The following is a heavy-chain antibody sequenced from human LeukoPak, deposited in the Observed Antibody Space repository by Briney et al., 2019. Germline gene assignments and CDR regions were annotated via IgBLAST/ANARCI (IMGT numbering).Heavy chain of an antibody. V-gene: IGHV1-2*02. CDR2: INPNSGGT. Sequence: ASVKVSCKASGYTFTGYYIHWVRQAPAQGLEWMGWINPNSGGTNCTQKFHGRVTMTRDTSISTAYMELSRLKSDDTAVYYCARQPGDYNYWGQGTLVTVSS. CDR1: GYTFTGYY. J-gene: IGHJ4*02. CDR3: ARQPGDYNY. D-gene: IGHD3-10*01.